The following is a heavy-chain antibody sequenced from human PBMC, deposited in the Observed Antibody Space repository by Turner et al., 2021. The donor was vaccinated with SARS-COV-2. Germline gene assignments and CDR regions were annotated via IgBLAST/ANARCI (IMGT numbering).Heavy chain of an antibody. Sequence: EVQLFESGGGLVQPGGFLQLPCAASGFTFSSYFMSWVRQAPGKGLEWVSSISVSGGSTYYADSVKGRFTISRDNSKNTLYLQMNSLRAEDTAVYYCAKAQLGYYLGVDYWGQGTLVTVSS. D-gene: IGHD3-3*01. CDR1: GFTFSSYF. V-gene: IGHV3-23*01. J-gene: IGHJ4*02. CDR3: AKAQLGYYLGVDY. CDR2: ISVSGGST.